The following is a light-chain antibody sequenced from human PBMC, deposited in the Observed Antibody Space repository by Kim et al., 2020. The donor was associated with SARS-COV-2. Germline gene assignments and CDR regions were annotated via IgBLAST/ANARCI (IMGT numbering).Light chain of an antibody. CDR3: NSYTSSSTPVV. J-gene: IGLJ3*02. CDR2: DVS. V-gene: IGLV2-14*03. Sequence: QSLTISCTGTSSDVGGYSYVSWYQQHPGKAPKLMIYDVSYRPSGVSNRFSGSKSANTASLTISGLQAEDEAVYYCNSYTSSSTPVVFGGGTQLTVL. CDR1: SSDVGGYSY.